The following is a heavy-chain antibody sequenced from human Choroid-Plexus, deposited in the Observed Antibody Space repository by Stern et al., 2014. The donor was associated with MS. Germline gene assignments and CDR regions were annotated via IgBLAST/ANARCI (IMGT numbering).Heavy chain of an antibody. CDR3: AKDRQYLTYFFDH. Sequence: VQLLESGGGVVQPGRPLRLSCVASGFTFGSCAMHWVRQAPGKGLEWVGGISHDGSYKYYADSEKGRFTISRDNSQNTLYMQMSSLRPEDTAVYYGAKDRQYLTYFFDHWGQGSLVTVSS. CDR2: ISHDGSYK. CDR1: GFTFGSCA. J-gene: IGHJ5*02. D-gene: IGHD2/OR15-2a*01. V-gene: IGHV3-30*18.